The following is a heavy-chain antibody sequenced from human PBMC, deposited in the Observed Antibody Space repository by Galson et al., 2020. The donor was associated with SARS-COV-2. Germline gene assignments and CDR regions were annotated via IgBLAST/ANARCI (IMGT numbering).Heavy chain of an antibody. CDR2: IYYSGST. D-gene: IGHD3-3*01. CDR1: GGSISSYY. Sequence: SETLSLTCTVSGGSISSYYWSWIRQPPGKGLEWIGYIYYSGSTNYNPSLKSRVTISVDTSKNQFSLKLSSVTAADTAVYYCARVVLEWLPAGDYYYYYMDVWGKGTTVTVSS. V-gene: IGHV4-59*01. CDR3: ARVVLEWLPAGDYYYYYMDV. J-gene: IGHJ6*03.